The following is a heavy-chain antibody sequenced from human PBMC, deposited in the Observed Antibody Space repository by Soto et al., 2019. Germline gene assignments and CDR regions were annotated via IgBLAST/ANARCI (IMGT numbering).Heavy chain of an antibody. V-gene: IGHV3-48*02. D-gene: IGHD4-17*01. Sequence: GGSLRLSCRGSGFIFSDYSFNWVRQAPGKGLERVSYISTGRTTKFYADSVKSRFTISRDNARKSVYLEMNSLRNEDTAVYYCARHGYGDAFDFWGRGTLVTVSS. CDR2: ISTGRTTK. J-gene: IGHJ4*02. CDR1: GFIFSDYS. CDR3: ARHGYGDAFDF.